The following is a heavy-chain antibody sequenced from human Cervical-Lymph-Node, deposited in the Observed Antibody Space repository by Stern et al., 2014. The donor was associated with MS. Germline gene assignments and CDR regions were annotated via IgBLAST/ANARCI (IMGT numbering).Heavy chain of an antibody. D-gene: IGHD3-22*01. Sequence: EVHLVESGGGLVQPGGSLRLSCAASGFTLSDYGMNWVRQAPGKGLEWVSYISSTSSRIPYGDSVKGRFNISRDNAKNSLYLQMNSLRAEDTAVYYCARVGYDSSGTVFQFDYWGQGTLVTVSS. V-gene: IGHV3-48*01. CDR3: ARVGYDSSGTVFQFDY. CDR2: ISSTSSRI. CDR1: GFTLSDYG. J-gene: IGHJ4*02.